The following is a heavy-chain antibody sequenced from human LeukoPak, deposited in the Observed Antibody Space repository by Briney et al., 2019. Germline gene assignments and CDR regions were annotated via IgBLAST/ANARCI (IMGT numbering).Heavy chain of an antibody. CDR1: GFTFTGYY. CDR2: MNPNSGNT. J-gene: IGHJ4*02. Sequence: ASVKVSCKASGFTFTGYYMHWVRQAPGQGLEWMGWMNPNSGNTGYAQKFQGRVTMTRNTSISTAYMELSSLRSEDTAVYYCARALAVAGGDIDYWGQGTLVTVSS. CDR3: ARALAVAGGDIDY. D-gene: IGHD6-19*01. V-gene: IGHV1-8*02.